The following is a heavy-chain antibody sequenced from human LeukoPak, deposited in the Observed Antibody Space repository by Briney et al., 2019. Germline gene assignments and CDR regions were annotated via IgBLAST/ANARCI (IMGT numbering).Heavy chain of an antibody. CDR2: ISGSGDRT. V-gene: IGHV3-23*01. Sequence: GGSLRLSCVGAGFTFSNYAMTWVRQAPGKGLGWVSGISGSGDRTYYADSVKGRFTISRDNSKNTLYLQMNSLTDDDTAVYYCAKDRIPVAGRQDIWDYWGQGTLVTVSS. CDR1: GFTFSNYA. D-gene: IGHD6-19*01. CDR3: AKDRIPVAGRQDIWDY. J-gene: IGHJ4*02.